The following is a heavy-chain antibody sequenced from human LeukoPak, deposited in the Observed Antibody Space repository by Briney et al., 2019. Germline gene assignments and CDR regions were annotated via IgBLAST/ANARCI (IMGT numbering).Heavy chain of an antibody. Sequence: ASVKVSCKASGYTFTGYYMHWVRQAPGQGLEWMGIINPSGGSTSYAQKFQGRVTMTRDMSTSTVYMELSSLRSEDTAVYYCARSSSGAADPFDYWGQGTLVTVSS. V-gene: IGHV1-46*01. CDR1: GYTFTGYY. D-gene: IGHD6-13*01. CDR2: INPSGGST. CDR3: ARSSSGAADPFDY. J-gene: IGHJ4*02.